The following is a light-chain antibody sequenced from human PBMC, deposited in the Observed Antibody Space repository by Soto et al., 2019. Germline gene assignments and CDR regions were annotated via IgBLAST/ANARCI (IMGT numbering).Light chain of an antibody. Sequence: SMLTQPPSVSGSTGQSVTLSCTGKSSVVVSYNRVSWYQQSPVTAPKLMIYEVSNRPSGVPDRFSGSKSGNTASLTISGLQAEDEADYYCSSYTSSSTYVFGTGTKVTVL. J-gene: IGLJ1*01. CDR3: SSYTSSSTYV. V-gene: IGLV2-18*02. CDR1: SSVVVSYNR. CDR2: EVS.